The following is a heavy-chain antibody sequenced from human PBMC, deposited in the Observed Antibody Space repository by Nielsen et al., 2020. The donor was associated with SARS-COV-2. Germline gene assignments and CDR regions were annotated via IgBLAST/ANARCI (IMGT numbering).Heavy chain of an antibody. CDR2: LAYDESYK. CDR3: AKAGRSSFDD. J-gene: IGHJ4*02. V-gene: IGHV3-30*18. Sequence: IRQPPGKGLEWVAVLAYDESYKYYADSVKGRFTISRDSSKNTLYLQMNSLRNEDTALYYCAKAGRSSFDDWGQGTLVTVSS. D-gene: IGHD1-26*01.